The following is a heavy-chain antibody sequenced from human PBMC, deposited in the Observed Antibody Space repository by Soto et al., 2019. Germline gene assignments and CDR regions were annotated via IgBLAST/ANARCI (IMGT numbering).Heavy chain of an antibody. Sequence: GGSLRLSCAASGFTFSSYSMNWVRQAPGKGLEWVSSISSSSYIYYADSVKGRFTISRDNAKNSLYLQMKSLRAEDTAVYYCARVYDSSGPCAYWGQGTLVTVSS. D-gene: IGHD3-22*01. V-gene: IGHV3-21*01. CDR2: ISSSSYI. CDR3: ARVYDSSGPCAY. CDR1: GFTFSSYS. J-gene: IGHJ4*02.